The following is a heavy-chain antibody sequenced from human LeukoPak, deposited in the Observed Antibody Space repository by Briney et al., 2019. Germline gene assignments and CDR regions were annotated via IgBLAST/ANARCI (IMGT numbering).Heavy chain of an antibody. D-gene: IGHD3-10*01. CDR1: GFTFSSYW. CDR2: INTDGSKT. CDR3: ATEARGLGV. V-gene: IGHV3-74*01. J-gene: IGHJ6*04. Sequence: GGSLRLSCAASGFTFSSYWMHWVRQAPGKGLVWVSRINTDGSKTTYADSVKGRFTMSRDSAKNTLYLQMNSPRAEDTAVYYCATEARGLGVWGKGTTVTISS.